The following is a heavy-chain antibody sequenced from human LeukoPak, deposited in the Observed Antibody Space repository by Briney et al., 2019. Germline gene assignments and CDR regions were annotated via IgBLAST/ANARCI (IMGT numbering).Heavy chain of an antibody. V-gene: IGHV3-21*01. CDR2: ISSTSSNT. J-gene: IGHJ1*01. D-gene: IGHD4-11*01. Sequence: GGSLRLSCAASGFTFSSNSMNWVRQVPGKGLEWVSSISSTSSNTYYADSVKGRFTISRDNAKNSVYLQMNSLGADDTAVYYCATYSILNAREFRYWGQGTLVTVTS. CDR3: ATYSILNAREFRY. CDR1: GFTFSSNS.